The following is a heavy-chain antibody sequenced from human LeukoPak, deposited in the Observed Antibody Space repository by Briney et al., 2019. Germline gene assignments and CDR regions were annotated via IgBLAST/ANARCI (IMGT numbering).Heavy chain of an antibody. J-gene: IGHJ4*02. D-gene: IGHD2-2*01. CDR3: ARDHAPGHFPDQLLGLGY. V-gene: IGHV3-33*01. Sequence: GGSLRLSCAASGFTFSSYGMHRVRQAPGKGLEWVAVIWYDGSNKYYADSVKGRFTISRDNSKNTLYLQMNSLRAEDTAVYYCARDHAPGHFPDQLLGLGYWGQGTLVTVSS. CDR2: IWYDGSNK. CDR1: GFTFSSYG.